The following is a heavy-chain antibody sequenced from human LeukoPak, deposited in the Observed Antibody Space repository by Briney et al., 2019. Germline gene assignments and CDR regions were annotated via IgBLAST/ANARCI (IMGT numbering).Heavy chain of an antibody. CDR3: AGARGWEFSS. J-gene: IGHJ5*02. V-gene: IGHV3-7*01. Sequence: GGSLRLSCAASGFTFRTYWMAWVRQAPGKGLEWVATIEQDGSERYYVDSVKGRFTISRDNAKNSLYVQMNSLRGEDTAVYYCAGARGWEFSSWGQGTLVTVSP. D-gene: IGHD1-26*01. CDR1: GFTFRTYW. CDR2: IEQDGSER.